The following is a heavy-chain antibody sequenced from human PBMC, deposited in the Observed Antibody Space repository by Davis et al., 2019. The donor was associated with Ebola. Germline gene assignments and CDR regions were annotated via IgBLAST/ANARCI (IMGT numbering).Heavy chain of an antibody. V-gene: IGHV6-1*01. CDR3: ARGWLRTSFDY. CDR2: TYFNSKWYN. CDR1: GDSVSSSTG. Sequence: HSQTLSLTCAISGDSVSSSTGWNWIRPSPSRGLEWLGRTYFNSKWYNDYAVSVKTRITINSDTSKNQFSLQLNSVTPEDTAVYYCARGWLRTSFDYWGQGTLVTVSS. D-gene: IGHD6-19*01. J-gene: IGHJ4*02.